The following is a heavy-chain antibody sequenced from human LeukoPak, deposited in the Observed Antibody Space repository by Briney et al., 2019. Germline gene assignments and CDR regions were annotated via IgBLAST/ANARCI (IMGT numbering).Heavy chain of an antibody. CDR1: RFTSSSFA. D-gene: IGHD1-26*01. V-gene: IGHV3-23*01. J-gene: IGHJ3*02. CDR2: ISGSGGST. Sequence: GGSLRLSCAPSRFTSSSFAMSSVRQAPGPRLRGFSAISGSGGSTYYAESVKGRFTISRDNSKNTLYLQMNSLRAEDTAVYYCAKHRGAAFDAFDIWGQGTMVTVSS. CDR3: AKHRGAAFDAFDI.